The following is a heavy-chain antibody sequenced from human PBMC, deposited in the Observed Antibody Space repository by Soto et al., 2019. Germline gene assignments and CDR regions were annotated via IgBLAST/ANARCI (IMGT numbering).Heavy chain of an antibody. CDR1: GYKFNIYG. Sequence: QVQLVQSGAEVKKPGASVKVSCKASGYKFNIYGITWMRQAPGLGLEWMGWVSTYDGATNYAQKVQDRITMTTDTSTSTAYMELRSLRSDDSAVYYCARPHDSRGYSYFDYWGQGTLVTVSS. D-gene: IGHD3-22*01. CDR2: VSTYDGAT. CDR3: ARPHDSRGYSYFDY. J-gene: IGHJ4*02. V-gene: IGHV1-18*01.